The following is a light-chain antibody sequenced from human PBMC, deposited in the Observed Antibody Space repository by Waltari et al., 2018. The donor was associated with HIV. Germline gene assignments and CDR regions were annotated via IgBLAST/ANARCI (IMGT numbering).Light chain of an antibody. Sequence: EIILTQSPATLSVSPGDTATLSCRASQSISSSLAWYQHKPGQAPRLLIYDASKRATGIPARFSGSGSGTDFTLTVSRLEPEEFAVYYCQQRSNWPSITFGQGTRLEIK. CDR2: DAS. V-gene: IGKV3-11*01. CDR1: QSISSS. J-gene: IGKJ5*01. CDR3: QQRSNWPSIT.